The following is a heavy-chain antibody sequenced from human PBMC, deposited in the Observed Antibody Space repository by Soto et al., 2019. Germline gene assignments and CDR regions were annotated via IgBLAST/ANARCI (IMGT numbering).Heavy chain of an antibody. CDR2: SIGTSSNT. V-gene: IGHV3-23*01. CDR1: GFTFSGYA. Sequence: GGSLRLSCAASGFTFSGYAMSWVRQAPGKGLEWVSSIGTSSNTYFADSVKGRFSISRDIAKNTLYLQMTSLRAEDAAIYYCGRTFRDGLLGLDPWGQGTLVTVSS. D-gene: IGHD3-16*01. CDR3: GRTFRDGLLGLDP. J-gene: IGHJ5*02.